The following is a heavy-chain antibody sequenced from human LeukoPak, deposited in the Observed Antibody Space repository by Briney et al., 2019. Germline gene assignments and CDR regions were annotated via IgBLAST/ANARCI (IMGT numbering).Heavy chain of an antibody. CDR3: ARHPQCSTSSCSFYGFDY. Sequence: SETLSLTCAVYGGSFSGYYWSWIRQPPGKGLEWIGEINHSGSTNYNPSLKSRVTISVDTSKNQFSLKLSSVTAADTAVYYCARHPQCSTSSCSFYGFDYWGQGTLVTVSS. V-gene: IGHV4-34*01. CDR2: INHSGST. CDR1: GGSFSGYY. J-gene: IGHJ4*02. D-gene: IGHD2-2*01.